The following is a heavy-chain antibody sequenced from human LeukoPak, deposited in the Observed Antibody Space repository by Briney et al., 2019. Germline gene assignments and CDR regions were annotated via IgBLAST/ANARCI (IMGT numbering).Heavy chain of an antibody. D-gene: IGHD2-2*02. CDR3: AKSGCSSTSCYSILSGWLDP. J-gene: IGHJ5*02. CDR1: GFTFNNYA. Sequence: GGSLRLSCAASGFTFNNYALNWVRQAPGKGLEWVSGISNSGGTTYYADSVKGRLTISRDNSKNTLYLQMNSLRAEDTAVYYCAKSGCSSTSCYSILSGWLDPWGQGTLVTVSS. CDR2: ISNSGGTT. V-gene: IGHV3-23*01.